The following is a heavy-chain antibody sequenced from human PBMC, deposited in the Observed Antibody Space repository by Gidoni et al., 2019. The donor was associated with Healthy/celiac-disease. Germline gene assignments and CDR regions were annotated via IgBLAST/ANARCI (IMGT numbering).Heavy chain of an antibody. CDR1: GFTFSSYA. CDR2: ISGSGGST. J-gene: IGHJ4*02. CDR3: AKGVSGWYSDDY. D-gene: IGHD6-19*01. V-gene: IGHV3-23*01. Sequence: EVQLLESGGGLVQHGVSLSLPCAAFGFTFSSYAMSWVRQAPGKGLEWDSAISGSGGSTYYADSVKGRFTISRDNSKNTLYLQMNSLRAEDTAVYYCAKGVSGWYSDDYWGQGTLVTVSS.